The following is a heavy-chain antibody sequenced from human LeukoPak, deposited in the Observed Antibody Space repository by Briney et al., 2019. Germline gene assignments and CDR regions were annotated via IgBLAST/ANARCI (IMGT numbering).Heavy chain of an antibody. CDR2: IKEDGSEK. J-gene: IGHJ4*02. V-gene: IGHV3-7*03. CDR3: ARSIMGGGAFDY. D-gene: IGHD3-10*01. CDR1: GFTFSSYW. Sequence: GGSLRVSCAASGFTFSSYWLNWVRQTPGKGLEWVANIKEDGSEKYHVDSVKGRFTISRDNAKSSLYLQMNSLRAEDTALYYCARSIMGGGAFDYWGLGTQVTVSS.